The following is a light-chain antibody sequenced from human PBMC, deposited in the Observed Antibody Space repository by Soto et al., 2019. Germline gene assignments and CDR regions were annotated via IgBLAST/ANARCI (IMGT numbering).Light chain of an antibody. CDR3: SSYTSTFTWV. CDR1: SSDIGLHNF. J-gene: IGLJ3*02. CDR2: GVS. V-gene: IGLV2-14*01. Sequence: QSALTQPASVSGSPGQSITISCTGTSSDIGLHNFVSWHQQHPGKAPKFIIYGVSNRPSGVSNRFSASKSGNTASLTISGLQADDEADYYGSSYTSTFTWVFGGGTKVTVL.